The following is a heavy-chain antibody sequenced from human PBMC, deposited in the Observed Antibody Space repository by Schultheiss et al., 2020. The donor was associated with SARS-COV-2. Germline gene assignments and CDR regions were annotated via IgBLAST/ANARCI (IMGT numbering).Heavy chain of an antibody. Sequence: GGSLRLSCAASGFTISDHYMDWVRQAPGKGLEWVGRISKKAHSDTTEYAASVKGRFTISRDDSNNSLHLQMNSLKTEDTAVYYCARRSSATGRHDDYWGQGTLVTVS. CDR3: ARRSSATGRHDDY. J-gene: IGHJ4*02. V-gene: IGHV3-72*01. D-gene: IGHD6-19*01. CDR2: ISKKAHSDTT. CDR1: GFTISDHY.